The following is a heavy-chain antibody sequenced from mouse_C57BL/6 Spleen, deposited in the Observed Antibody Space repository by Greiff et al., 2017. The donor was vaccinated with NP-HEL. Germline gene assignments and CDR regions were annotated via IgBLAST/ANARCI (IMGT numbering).Heavy chain of an antibody. D-gene: IGHD1-1*01. CDR1: GYTFTDYN. CDR3: STTVVVPFDY. Sequence: EVQLQQSGPELVKPGASVKIPCKASGYTFTDYNMDWVKQSHGKSLEWIGDNNPNNGGTIYNQKFKGKATLTVDKSSSTAYMELRSLTSEDTAVYYCSTTVVVPFDYWGQGTTLTVSS. CDR2: NNPNNGGT. J-gene: IGHJ2*01. V-gene: IGHV1-18*01.